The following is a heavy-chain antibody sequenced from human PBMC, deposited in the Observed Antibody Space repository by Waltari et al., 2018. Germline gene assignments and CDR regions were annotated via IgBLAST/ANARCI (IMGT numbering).Heavy chain of an antibody. Sequence: QVQLVQSGAVVRKPGSSVKVSCKASGGTFSSYVITWVRQAPGQGLEWMGGVNPVFNTVDCAQKFQGRVTLNTDESTTTAFMELSSLTSEDTAIYFCARGFSVGISWLKDSSNIWGQGTMVTVSS. J-gene: IGHJ3*02. CDR1: GGTFSSYV. CDR3: ARGFSVGISWLKDSSNI. D-gene: IGHD1-26*01. V-gene: IGHV1-69*05. CDR2: VNPVFNTV.